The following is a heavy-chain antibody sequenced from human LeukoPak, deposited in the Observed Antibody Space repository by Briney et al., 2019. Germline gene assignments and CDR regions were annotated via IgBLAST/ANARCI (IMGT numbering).Heavy chain of an antibody. D-gene: IGHD2-2*01. V-gene: IGHV4-39*07. J-gene: IGHJ4*02. CDR2: IYYSGST. CDR1: GGSISSSSYY. CDR3: ARVGINCSSTSCYAPGVFDY. Sequence: PSETLSLTCTVSGGSISSSSYYWGWIRQPPGKGLEWIGSIYYSGSTYYNPSLKSRVTISVDTSKNQFSLKLSSVTAADTAVYYCARVGINCSSTSCYAPGVFDYWGQGTLVTVSS.